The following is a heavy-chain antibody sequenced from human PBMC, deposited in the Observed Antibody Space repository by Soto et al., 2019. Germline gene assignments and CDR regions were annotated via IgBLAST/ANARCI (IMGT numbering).Heavy chain of an antibody. CDR1: GFTFSSYS. V-gene: IGHV3-21*01. CDR3: ARVHYSDSSGFYL. CDR2: ISSSSSYI. J-gene: IGHJ4*02. Sequence: GGSLRLSCAASGFTFSSYSMNWVRQAPGKGLEWVSSISSSSSYIYYGDSVKGRFTISRDNAKNSLYLQMNSLRAEDTATYYCARVHYSDSSGFYLWGQGTLVTVSS. D-gene: IGHD3-22*01.